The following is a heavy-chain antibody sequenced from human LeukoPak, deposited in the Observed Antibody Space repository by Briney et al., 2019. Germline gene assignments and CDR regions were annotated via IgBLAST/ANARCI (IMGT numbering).Heavy chain of an antibody. CDR1: GFTFSSYS. D-gene: IGHD4-11*01. Sequence: GGSLRLSCAASGFTFSSYSMNWVRQAPGKGLEWVSSISSSSSYIYYADSVKGRFTISRDNAKNSLYLQMNSLRAEDTAVYYCARDPDSTTVIWFDPWGQGTLVTVSS. J-gene: IGHJ5*02. V-gene: IGHV3-21*01. CDR3: ARDPDSTTVIWFDP. CDR2: ISSSSSYI.